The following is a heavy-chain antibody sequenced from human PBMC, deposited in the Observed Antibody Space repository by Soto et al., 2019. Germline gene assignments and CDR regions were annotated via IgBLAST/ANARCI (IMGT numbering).Heavy chain of an antibody. V-gene: IGHV3-30-3*01. D-gene: IGHD2-2*01. CDR3: ARIQYCSSTSCYREYYDFWSGLLNDDY. J-gene: IGHJ4*02. CDR1: GFTFSSYA. Sequence: PGGSLRLSCAASGFTFSSYAMHWVRQAPGKGLEWVAVISYDGSNKYYADSVKGRFTISRDNSKNTLYLQMNSLRAEDTAVYYCARIQYCSSTSCYREYYDFWSGLLNDDYWGQGTLVTVSS. CDR2: ISYDGSNK.